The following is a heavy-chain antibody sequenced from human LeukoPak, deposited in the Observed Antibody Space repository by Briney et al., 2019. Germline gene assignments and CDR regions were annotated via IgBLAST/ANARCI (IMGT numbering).Heavy chain of an antibody. CDR3: ARGRRSYRASLTDYYYYYYMDV. Sequence: SETLSLTCAVYGGSFSGYYWSWIRQPPGKGLEWIGEINHSGSTNYNPSLKSRVTISVDTSKNQFSLKLSSVTAADTAVYYCARGRRSYRASLTDYYYYYYMDVWGKGTTVTVSS. D-gene: IGHD3-16*02. CDR1: GGSFSGYY. V-gene: IGHV4-34*01. CDR2: INHSGST. J-gene: IGHJ6*03.